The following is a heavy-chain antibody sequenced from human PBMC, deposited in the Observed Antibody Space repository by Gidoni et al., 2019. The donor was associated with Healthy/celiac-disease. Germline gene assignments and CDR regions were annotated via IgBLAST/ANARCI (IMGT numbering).Heavy chain of an antibody. CDR1: GFTFSRYS. J-gene: IGHJ2*01. CDR2: ISSSSSYI. D-gene: IGHD5-12*01. V-gene: IGHV3-21*01. CDR3: ARDTRRWLQFVLRYWYFDL. Sequence: EVQLVESGGGLVKHGGSLRLSCAASGFTFSRYSMNWVRQAPGKGLEWVASISSSSSYIYYADSVKGRFTISRDNAKNSLYLQMNSLRAEDTAVYYCARDTRRWLQFVLRYWYFDLWGRGTLVTVSS.